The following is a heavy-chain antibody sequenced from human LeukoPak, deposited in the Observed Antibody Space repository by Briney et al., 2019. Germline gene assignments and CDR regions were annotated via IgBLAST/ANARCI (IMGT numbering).Heavy chain of an antibody. Sequence: SETLSLTCTVSGGSISSSSYYWGWIRQPPGKGLEWIGSIYYSGSTYYNPSLKSRVTISVDTSKNQFSLKLSSVTAADTAVYYCARLKGGVVVINSPIDYWGQGTLVTVSS. CDR3: ARLKGGVVVINSPIDY. V-gene: IGHV4-39*07. CDR2: IYYSGST. J-gene: IGHJ4*02. CDR1: GGSISSSSYY. D-gene: IGHD3-22*01.